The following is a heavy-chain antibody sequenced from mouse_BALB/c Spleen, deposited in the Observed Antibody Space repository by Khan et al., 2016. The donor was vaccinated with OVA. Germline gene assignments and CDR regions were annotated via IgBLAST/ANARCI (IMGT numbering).Heavy chain of an antibody. J-gene: IGHJ4*01. V-gene: IGHV2-3*01. CDR3: ARFTPDYYSMDQ. CDR2: IWGDGSL. CDR1: GFSLTSYG. D-gene: IGHD1-1*01. Sequence: QVQLQESGPGLVAPSQSLSITCTVSGFSLTSYGVYWVRQPPGKGLEWLGVIWGDGSLNYHSTLKSRLIISKDNSKRQVILTLKSLQTNDTATYYRARFTPDYYSMDQWGQGTSVTVSS.